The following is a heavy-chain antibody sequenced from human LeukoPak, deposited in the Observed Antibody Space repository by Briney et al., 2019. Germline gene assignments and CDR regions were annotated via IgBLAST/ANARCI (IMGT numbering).Heavy chain of an antibody. CDR3: VRGNYDNRGYSNAFDI. J-gene: IGHJ3*02. Sequence: SGTLSLTCTVSGASISSSYWSWIRQPPGKRLEWIGYIYYNGNTNSNPSLKSRVTISADTSKSQFSLKLSSVTAADTATYYCVRGNYDNRGYSNAFDIWGQGTMVTVSS. D-gene: IGHD3-22*01. V-gene: IGHV4-59*01. CDR2: IYYNGNT. CDR1: GASISSSY.